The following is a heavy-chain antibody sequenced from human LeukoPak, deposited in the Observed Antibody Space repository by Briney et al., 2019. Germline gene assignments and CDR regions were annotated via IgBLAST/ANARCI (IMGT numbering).Heavy chain of an antibody. CDR3: ARCDSSNWYRVCAIGENY. D-gene: IGHD6-13*01. CDR2: ISAYNGNT. Sequence: ASVKVSCKASGYTFTSYGISWVRQPPGQGLEWMGWISAYNGNTNYAQKLQGRVTMTTDTSTSTAYMELRSLRSDDTAVYYCARCDSSNWYRVCAIGENYWGQGTLVTVSS. V-gene: IGHV1-18*04. CDR1: GYTFTSYG. J-gene: IGHJ4*02.